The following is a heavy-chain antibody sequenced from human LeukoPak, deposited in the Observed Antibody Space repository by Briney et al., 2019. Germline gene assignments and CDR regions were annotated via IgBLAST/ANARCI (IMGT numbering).Heavy chain of an antibody. D-gene: IGHD3-22*01. CDR2: IYYSGST. CDR3: ARVGYYYDSSGYYFDY. V-gene: IGHV4-59*01. Sequence: SETLSLTCTVSGGSISSYYWSWIRQPPGKGLEWIGYIYYSGSTNYNPSLKSRVTISVDTSKNQFSLKLSSVTAADTAVYYCARVGYYYDSSGYYFDYWGQGTLVTVSS. J-gene: IGHJ4*02. CDR1: GGSISSYY.